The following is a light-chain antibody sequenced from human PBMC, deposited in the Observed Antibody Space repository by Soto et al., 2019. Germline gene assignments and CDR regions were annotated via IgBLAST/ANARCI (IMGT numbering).Light chain of an antibody. Sequence: QSVLTQPPSVSGAPGQRVTISCTGSRSNIGAGYGVHWYQQLPGTAPKLLIYGNSNRPSGVPDRFSASRSGTSASLAITGLQAEDEAGYYCQSYDSSLSGLLFGGGTKLTVL. CDR1: RSNIGAGYG. CDR3: QSYDSSLSGLL. J-gene: IGLJ2*01. V-gene: IGLV1-40*01. CDR2: GNS.